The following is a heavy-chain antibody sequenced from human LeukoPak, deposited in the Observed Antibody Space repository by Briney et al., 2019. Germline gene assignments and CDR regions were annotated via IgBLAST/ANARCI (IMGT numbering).Heavy chain of an antibody. V-gene: IGHV3-30*18. CDR2: IAYDGSIK. J-gene: IGHJ3*02. CDR3: AKEDQGYDFDI. Sequence: GGSLRLSCAASGFTFSSYSMNWVRQAPGKGLEWVAVIAYDGSIKYYADSVKGRFTISRDNSKNTLYLQMNSLRAEDTAVYYCAKEDQGYDFDIRGQGTMVTVSS. CDR1: GFTFSSYS. D-gene: IGHD2-2*01.